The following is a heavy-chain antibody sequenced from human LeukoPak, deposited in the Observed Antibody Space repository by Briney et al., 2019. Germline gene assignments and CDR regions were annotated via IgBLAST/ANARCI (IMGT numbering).Heavy chain of an antibody. V-gene: IGHV4-39*02. CDR2: IYYSGST. CDR3: ARVGMGSSSWYVDY. Sequence: SETLSLTCTISGGSISSSSYYWGWIRQPPGKGLEWIGSIYYSGSTYYNPSLKSRVTISVDTSKNQFSLKLSSVTAADTAVYYCARVGMGSSSWYVDYWGQGTLVTVSS. CDR1: GGSISSSSYY. J-gene: IGHJ4*02. D-gene: IGHD6-13*01.